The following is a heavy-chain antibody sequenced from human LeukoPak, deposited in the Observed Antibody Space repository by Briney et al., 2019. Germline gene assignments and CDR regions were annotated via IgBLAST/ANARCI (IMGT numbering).Heavy chain of an antibody. J-gene: IGHJ6*03. CDR2: INPSGGST. Sequence: GASVKVSCKASGYTFTGYYMHWVRQAPGQGLEWMGIINPSGGSTSYAQKFQGRVTMTRDMSTSTVYMELSSLRSEDTAVYYCALRSVVPDYYYMDVWGKGTTVTVSS. CDR1: GYTFTGYY. CDR3: ALRSVVPDYYYMDV. V-gene: IGHV1-46*01. D-gene: IGHD2-2*01.